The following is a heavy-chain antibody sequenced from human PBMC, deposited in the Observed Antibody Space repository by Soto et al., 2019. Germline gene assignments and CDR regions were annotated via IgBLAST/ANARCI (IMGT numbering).Heavy chain of an antibody. D-gene: IGHD5-12*01. CDR1: GGTFNSHA. CDR2: IIPIFETS. J-gene: IGHJ4*02. Sequence: QVQLVQSGAEVKKPGSSVKVSCKASGGTFNSHALTGVRQAPGQGLEWMGGIIPIFETSNYARKFQGRVTITADESTSTAFMELTSLTSDDTAVYYCARDRGWLQPKGSFDYWGQGTLVTVSS. CDR3: ARDRGWLQPKGSFDY. V-gene: IGHV1-69*01.